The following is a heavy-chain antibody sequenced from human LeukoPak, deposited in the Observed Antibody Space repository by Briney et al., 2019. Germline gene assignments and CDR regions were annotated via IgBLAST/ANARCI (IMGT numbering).Heavy chain of an antibody. CDR1: GFSLTTNGVG. J-gene: IGHJ4*02. Sequence: SGPTLVKPTQTLTLTCTFSGFSLTTNGVGVGWIRQPPGKALEWLALIYWNDDKRYSPSLKSRLTITKDTSKNQVVLTMTNMDPVDTATYYCVRMVRGVINFDYWGQGTLVTVSS. V-gene: IGHV2-5*01. CDR2: IYWNDDK. D-gene: IGHD3-10*01. CDR3: VRMVRGVINFDY.